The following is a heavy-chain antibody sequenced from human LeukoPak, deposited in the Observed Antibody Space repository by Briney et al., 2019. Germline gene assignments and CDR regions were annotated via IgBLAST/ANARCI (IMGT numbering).Heavy chain of an antibody. D-gene: IGHD4-17*01. CDR2: ISYDGSNK. V-gene: IGHV3-30*03. J-gene: IGHJ4*02. CDR3: ALDYGDYYFDY. CDR1: GFTFSSYG. Sequence: GRSLRLSCAASGFTFSSYGMHWVRQAPGKGLEWVAVISYDGSNKGYADSVKGRFTLSRDNSKNTLYLHMNSLRAEDTAVYYCALDYGDYYFDYWGQGTLVTVSS.